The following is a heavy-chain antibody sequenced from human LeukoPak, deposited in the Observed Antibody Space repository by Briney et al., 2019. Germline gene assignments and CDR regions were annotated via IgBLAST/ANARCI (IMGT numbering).Heavy chain of an antibody. Sequence: SVEVSCKASGGTFSSYAISWVRQAPGQGLEWMGGIIPIFGTANYAQKFQGRVTITTDESTSTAYMELSSLRSEDTAVYYCATLERWPNPWDFQHWGQGTLVTVSS. J-gene: IGHJ1*01. CDR3: ATLERWPNPWDFQH. V-gene: IGHV1-69*05. CDR2: IIPIFGTA. D-gene: IGHD5-24*01. CDR1: GGTFSSYA.